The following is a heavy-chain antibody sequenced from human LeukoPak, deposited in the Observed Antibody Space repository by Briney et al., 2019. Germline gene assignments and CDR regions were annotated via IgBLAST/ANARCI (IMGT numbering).Heavy chain of an antibody. CDR3: ARGSNWYYFDY. D-gene: IGHD6-13*01. J-gene: IGHJ4*02. V-gene: IGHV4-59*13. CDR1: GGSISSYY. CDR2: IHYSGST. Sequence: KSSETLSLTCTVSGGSISSYYWSWIRQPPGKGLEYIAYIHYSGSTNYNPSLKSRVTISVDTSKNQFSLKLSSVTAADTAVYYCARGSNWYYFDYWGQGTLVTVSS.